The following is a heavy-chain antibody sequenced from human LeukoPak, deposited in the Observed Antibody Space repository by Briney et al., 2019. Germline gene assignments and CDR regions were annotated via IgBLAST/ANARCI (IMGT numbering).Heavy chain of an antibody. Sequence: PGRSLRLSCAASGFTFSSYGMHWVRQAPGKGLEWVAVIWYDGSNKYYADSVRGRFTISRDNSNNTLYLQMNSLRAEDTAVYYCARVLRFLEWLLPSRVPNYGMDVWGQGTTVTVSS. D-gene: IGHD3-3*01. J-gene: IGHJ6*02. CDR3: ARVLRFLEWLLPSRVPNYGMDV. CDR2: IWYDGSNK. V-gene: IGHV3-33*01. CDR1: GFTFSSYG.